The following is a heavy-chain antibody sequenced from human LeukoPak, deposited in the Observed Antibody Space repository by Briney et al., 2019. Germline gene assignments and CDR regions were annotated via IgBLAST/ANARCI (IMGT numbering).Heavy chain of an antibody. CDR1: GDSVSSNSVT. CDR2: TYYRAEWYH. CDR3: ARVGGSGWYAFDY. D-gene: IGHD6-19*01. J-gene: IGHJ4*02. Sequence: SQTLSLTCAISGDSVSSNSVTWNWIRQSPSRGLEWLGRTYYRAEWYHDYAVSVESRITLTPDTSKNQFSLQLNSVTTEDTAVYYCARVGGSGWYAFDYWGQGTLVTVSS. V-gene: IGHV6-1*01.